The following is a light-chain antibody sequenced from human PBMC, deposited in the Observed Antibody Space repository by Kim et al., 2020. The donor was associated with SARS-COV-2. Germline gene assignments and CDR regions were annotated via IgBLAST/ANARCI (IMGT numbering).Light chain of an antibody. CDR2: GAS. Sequence: EIVLTQSPATLSVSPGERATLPCRASQSVRSNLAWYQQKAGQAPRLLIYGASTRAIGIPARFSGSGSGTEFTLTISSLQSEDFAVYYCQEYNDWPLAFGQGTKVDIK. CDR3: QEYNDWPLA. J-gene: IGKJ1*01. V-gene: IGKV3-15*01. CDR1: QSVRSN.